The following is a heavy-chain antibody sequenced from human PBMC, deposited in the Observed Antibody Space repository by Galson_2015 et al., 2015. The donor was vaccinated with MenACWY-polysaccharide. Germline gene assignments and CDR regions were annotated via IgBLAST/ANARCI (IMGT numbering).Heavy chain of an antibody. V-gene: IGHV3-7*01. CDR2: IKQDGSEE. Sequence: SLRLSCAASGFTFYGYWMSWVRQAPGKGLEWLANIKQDGSEEHYVDSVKGRFTIARDNAENSLYLQMNSLRDEDTAIYYCARDNMVAGAVDIWGQGTMVAVSS. J-gene: IGHJ3*02. CDR1: GFTFYGYW. D-gene: IGHD5-12*01. CDR3: ARDNMVAGAVDI.